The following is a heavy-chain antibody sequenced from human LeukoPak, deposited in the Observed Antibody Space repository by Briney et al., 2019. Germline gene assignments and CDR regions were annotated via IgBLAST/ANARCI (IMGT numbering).Heavy chain of an antibody. D-gene: IGHD3-22*01. CDR3: ASSPYYYDSSGYHNWFDP. J-gene: IGHJ5*02. CDR2: ISAYNGNT. CDR1: GYTFTSYG. V-gene: IGHV1-18*01. Sequence: ASVKVSCKASGYTFTSYGISWVRQAPGQGLEWMGWISAYNGNTNYAQKLQGRVTMTTDTSTSTAYMELRSLRSDDTAVYYCASSPYYYDSSGYHNWFDPWGQGTLVPVSS.